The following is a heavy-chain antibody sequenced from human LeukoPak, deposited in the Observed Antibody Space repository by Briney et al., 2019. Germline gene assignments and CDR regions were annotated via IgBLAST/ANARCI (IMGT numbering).Heavy chain of an antibody. Sequence: GASVKVSCKASGYTFTSYYMHWVRQATGQGLEWMGIINPTGGSTTYAQKFQGRVTMTRDTSTSTVYMELSSLRSEDTAVYYCARGGFYDSGSYTFDPWGQGTLVTVSS. J-gene: IGHJ5*02. CDR1: GYTFTSYY. D-gene: IGHD3-10*01. CDR3: ARGGFYDSGSYTFDP. V-gene: IGHV1-46*01. CDR2: INPTGGST.